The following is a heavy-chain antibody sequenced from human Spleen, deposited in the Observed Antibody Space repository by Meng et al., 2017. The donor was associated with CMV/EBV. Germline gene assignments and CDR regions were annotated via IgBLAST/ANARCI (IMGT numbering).Heavy chain of an antibody. CDR3: ARGRGGYGGY. Sequence: SRTWAVYGGCFSTYFWGRVRQPPGEGLERNGEINHSGSANCTPSLKSRVTISVDTSKNQFSLKVTSVTAADTAVYYCARGRGGYGGYWGQGTLVTVSS. D-gene: IGHD3-16*01. V-gene: IGHV4-34*01. CDR1: GGCFSTYF. J-gene: IGHJ4*02. CDR2: INHSGSA.